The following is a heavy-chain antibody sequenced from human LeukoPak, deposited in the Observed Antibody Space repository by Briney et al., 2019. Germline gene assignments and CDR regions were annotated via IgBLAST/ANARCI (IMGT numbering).Heavy chain of an antibody. V-gene: IGHV3-23*01. J-gene: IGHJ5*02. CDR3: SKDRRGSSSWYMENWFDP. CDR2: ISGSGGST. CDR1: GFTFSSYA. Sequence: GGSLRLSCAACGFTFSSYAMGWVRQAPGKGLEWVSAISGSGGSTYYADSVKGRFTISRDNSKNTLYLQMNSLRAEDTAVYYCSKDRRGSSSWYMENWFDPWGQGTLVTVSS. D-gene: IGHD6-13*01.